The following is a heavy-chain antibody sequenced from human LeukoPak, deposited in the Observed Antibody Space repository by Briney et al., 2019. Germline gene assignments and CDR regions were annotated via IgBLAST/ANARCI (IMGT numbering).Heavy chain of an antibody. J-gene: IGHJ4*02. D-gene: IGHD2-2*01. CDR3: ARGRTYSSTCYDY. CDR2: INPSGGST. V-gene: IGHV1-46*01. CDR1: GYTFTTDY. Sequence: ASVKVSCKASGYTFTTDYIHWVRQAPGQGLEWMGIINPSGGSTTYAQKFQGRVIMTGDTSTSTVYMELRSLRSEDTAVYYCARGRTYSSTCYDYWGQGTLVTVSS.